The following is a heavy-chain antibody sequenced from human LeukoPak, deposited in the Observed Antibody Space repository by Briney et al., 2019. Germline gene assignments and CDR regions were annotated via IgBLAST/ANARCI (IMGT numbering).Heavy chain of an antibody. D-gene: IGHD5-18*01. J-gene: IGHJ4*02. CDR3: AKGMDTAMVKYDY. Sequence: PGGSLRLSCAASGFTFSSYAMSWVRQAPGKGLRWVSAISGSGGTTYYADSVKGRFTISRDNSKNTLYLQMNSLRAEDTALYYCAKGMDTAMVKYDYWGQGTLVTVSS. CDR1: GFTFSSYA. V-gene: IGHV3-23*01. CDR2: ISGSGGTT.